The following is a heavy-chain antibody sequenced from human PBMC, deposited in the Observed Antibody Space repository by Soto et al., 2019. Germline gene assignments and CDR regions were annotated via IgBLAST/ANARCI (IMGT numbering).Heavy chain of an antibody. J-gene: IGHJ5*02. Sequence: QVQLVQSGAEVKKPGASVKVSCKASGYTFTSYYMHWVRQAPGQGLEWMGIINPSGGSTSYAQKFQGRVTMTRDTSTSTVYMELSSLRSEDTAVYYCARARNQVYIVVVPAARGGFDPWGQGTLVTVSS. CDR2: INPSGGST. D-gene: IGHD2-2*01. V-gene: IGHV1-46*01. CDR3: ARARNQVYIVVVPAARGGFDP. CDR1: GYTFTSYY.